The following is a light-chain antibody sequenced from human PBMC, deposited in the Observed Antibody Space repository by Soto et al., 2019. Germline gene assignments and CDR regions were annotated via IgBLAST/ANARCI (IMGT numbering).Light chain of an antibody. CDR1: QYVGTR. Sequence: SVATLSVTPGGVDTLSCRASQYVGTRLAWYQHKPGQAPRLLIYYTSNRPTGIPARFSGSGSGTEFNLALRTLEPEDFAVYYCQERRNWPIRFGNGTRLEIK. J-gene: IGKJ5*01. V-gene: IGKV3-11*01. CDR3: QERRNWPIR. CDR2: YTS.